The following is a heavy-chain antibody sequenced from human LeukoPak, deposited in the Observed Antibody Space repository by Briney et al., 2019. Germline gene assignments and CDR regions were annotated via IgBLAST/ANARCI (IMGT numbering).Heavy chain of an antibody. CDR3: ARDKSRPRGAFDI. V-gene: IGHV3-66*01. CDR2: IYSGGST. CDR1: GFTVSSNY. D-gene: IGHD5-24*01. Sequence: GSLRLSCAASGFTVSSNYMSWVRQAPGKGLEWVSVIYSGGSTYYADSVKGRFTISRDNSKNTLYLQMNSLRAEDTAVYYCARDKSRPRGAFDIWGQGTMVTVSS. J-gene: IGHJ3*02.